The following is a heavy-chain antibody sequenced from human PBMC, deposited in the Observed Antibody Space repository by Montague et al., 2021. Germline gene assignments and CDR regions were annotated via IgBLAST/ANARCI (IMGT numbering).Heavy chain of an antibody. CDR2: QYYSGNS. Sequence: SETLSLTCTVPGASITSNFYYWGWIRQSPGKGLEWTGSQYYSGNSFYQPSLKSRITMAVDTTKDQFSLNPSSVTAAATAIYYCAGVFSSWYDGWFDAWGQGTLVTVSS. CDR3: AGVFSSWYDGWFDA. CDR1: GASITSNFYY. D-gene: IGHD6-13*01. J-gene: IGHJ5*02. V-gene: IGHV4-39*07.